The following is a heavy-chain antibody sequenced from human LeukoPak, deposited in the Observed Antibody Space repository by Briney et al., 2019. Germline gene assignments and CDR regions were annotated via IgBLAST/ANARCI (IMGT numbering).Heavy chain of an antibody. CDR2: IYYSGTT. CDR1: GGSISSSTYY. D-gene: IGHD1-26*01. V-gene: IGHV4-39*07. J-gene: IGHJ4*02. Sequence: SETLSLTCTVSGGSISSSTYYWGWIRQPPGKGLEWIGTIYYSGTTYYNPSLKSRVTISIDTSTNQFSLKLNSVTAADTAVYYCASLQNIVGATPLPDYWGQGTLVTVSS. CDR3: ASLQNIVGATPLPDY.